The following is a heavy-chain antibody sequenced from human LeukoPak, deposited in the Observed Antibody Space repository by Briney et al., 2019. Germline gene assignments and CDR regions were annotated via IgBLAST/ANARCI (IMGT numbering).Heavy chain of an antibody. V-gene: IGHV1-69*06. CDR1: GGTFSSYA. CDR2: IIPIFGTA. J-gene: IGHJ4*02. Sequence: GASVKVSCKASGGTFSSYAISWVRQAPGQGLEWMGGIIPIFGTANYAQKFQGRVTITADKSTSTAYMELSSLRSEDTAVYYCARGPWMQLYGITPEFDYWGQGTLVTVSS. D-gene: IGHD5-18*01. CDR3: ARGPWMQLYGITPEFDY.